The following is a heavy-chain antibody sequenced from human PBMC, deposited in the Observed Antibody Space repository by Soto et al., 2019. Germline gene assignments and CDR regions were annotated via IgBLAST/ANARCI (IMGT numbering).Heavy chain of an antibody. CDR2: INAGNGNT. D-gene: IGHD3-22*01. V-gene: IGHV1-3*01. Sequence: ASVKVSCKASGYTFTSYAMHWVRQAPGQRLEWKGWINAGNGNTKYSQKFQGRVTITRDTSASTAYMELSSLRSEDTAVYYCAREGYYYDSSGYYAAFDYWGQGTLVTVSS. CDR1: GYTFTSYA. J-gene: IGHJ4*02. CDR3: AREGYYYDSSGYYAAFDY.